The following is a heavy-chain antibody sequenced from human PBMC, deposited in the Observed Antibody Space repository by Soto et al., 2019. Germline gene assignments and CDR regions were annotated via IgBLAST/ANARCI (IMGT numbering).Heavy chain of an antibody. CDR3: ARERYSSGLNWFDP. Sequence: EVQLVESGGGLVQPGGSLRLSCAASGFTFSSYSMNWVRQAPGKGLEWVSYISSSSSTIYYADSVKGRFTNSRDNAKNSLYRQRNSLRDEDTAVYYCARERYSSGLNWFDPWGQGTLVTVSS. D-gene: IGHD6-19*01. CDR1: GFTFSSYS. J-gene: IGHJ5*02. CDR2: ISSSSSTI. V-gene: IGHV3-48*02.